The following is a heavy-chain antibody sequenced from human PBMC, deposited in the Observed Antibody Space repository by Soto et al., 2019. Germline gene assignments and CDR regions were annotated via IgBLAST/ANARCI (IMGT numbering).Heavy chain of an antibody. V-gene: IGHV3-21*01. CDR3: ARVGSSSWYEGYYSDY. J-gene: IGHJ4*02. D-gene: IGHD6-13*01. CDR2: ISSSSSYI. CDR1: GFTFSSYS. Sequence: EVQLVESGGGLVKPGGSLRLSCAASGFTFSSYSRNWVRQAPGKGLEWVSSISSSSSYIYYADSVKGRFTISRDNAKNSRNLQMNILRAEDTAVYYCARVGSSSWYEGYYSDYWGQGTLVTVSS.